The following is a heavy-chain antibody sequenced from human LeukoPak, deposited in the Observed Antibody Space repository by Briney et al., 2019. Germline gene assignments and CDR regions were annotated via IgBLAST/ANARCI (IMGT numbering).Heavy chain of an antibody. V-gene: IGHV4-34*01. CDR2: INHSGST. Sequence: PSETLSLTCAVYGGSFSGYYWSWIRQPPGKGLEWIGEINHSGSTNYNPSLKSRVTISVDTSKNQFSLKLSSVTAADTAVYYCARGRPWYFDYWGQGTLVTVPS. J-gene: IGHJ4*02. CDR1: GGSFSGYY. CDR3: ARGRPWYFDY.